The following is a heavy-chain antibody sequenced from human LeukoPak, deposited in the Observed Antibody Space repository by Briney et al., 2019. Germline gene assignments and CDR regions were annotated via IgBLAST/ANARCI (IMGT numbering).Heavy chain of an antibody. CDR3: ASEGVGGDYFDS. V-gene: IGHV1-69*13. CDR2: IIPIFGTA. D-gene: IGHD3-16*01. Sequence: GASVKVSCKASGGTFSSYAITWVRQAPGQGLEWMGGIIPIFGTANYAQKFQGRVTITADESTSTAYMELSSLRSEDTAVYYCASEGVGGDYFDSWGQGTLVTVSS. J-gene: IGHJ4*02. CDR1: GGTFSSYA.